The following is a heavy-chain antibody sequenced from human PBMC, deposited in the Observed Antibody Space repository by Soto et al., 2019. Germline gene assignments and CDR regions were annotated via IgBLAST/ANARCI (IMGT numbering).Heavy chain of an antibody. D-gene: IGHD7-27*01. J-gene: IGHJ5*01. Sequence: QVQLQESGPGLVKPSETLSLTCSVSGGSVSSGSYHWRWIRQPPGKGLEWIGFKPYTGSTDYNPSLKSRVVISIDRSKNQFSLKLSSVTAADTAVYFCARVAWGGDSWGQGTLVTVSS. CDR1: GGSVSSGSYH. CDR2: KPYTGST. V-gene: IGHV4-61*01. CDR3: ARVAWGGDS.